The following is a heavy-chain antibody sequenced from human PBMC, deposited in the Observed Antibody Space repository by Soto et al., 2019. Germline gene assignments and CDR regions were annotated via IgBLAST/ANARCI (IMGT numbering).Heavy chain of an antibody. D-gene: IGHD3-22*01. V-gene: IGHV1-46*03. CDR3: ARGVDSSGYLDY. CDR1: GYTFTGYF. CDR2: INPSRGST. J-gene: IGHJ4*02. Sequence: QVQLVQSGAEVKKPGASVKISCKASGYTFTGYFMHWVRQAPGQGLEWMGIINPSRGSTTYTQKFLGRVTMTRATSTKIVYTELISLRSDDTAVYYCARGVDSSGYLDYWGQGTLVTVSS.